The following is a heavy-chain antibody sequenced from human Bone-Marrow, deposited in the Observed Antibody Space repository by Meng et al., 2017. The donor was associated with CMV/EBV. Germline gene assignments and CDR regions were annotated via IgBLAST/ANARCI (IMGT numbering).Heavy chain of an antibody. CDR3: ARGAGGGAFDI. Sequence: GESLKISCAASGFTFSSYAMHWVRQAPGKGLEWVAVISYDGSNKYYADSVKGRFTISRDNSKNTLYLQMNSRRAEDTAVYYCARGAGGGAFDIWGQGTMVTVSS. V-gene: IGHV3-30*04. J-gene: IGHJ3*02. D-gene: IGHD2-15*01. CDR1: GFTFSSYA. CDR2: ISYDGSNK.